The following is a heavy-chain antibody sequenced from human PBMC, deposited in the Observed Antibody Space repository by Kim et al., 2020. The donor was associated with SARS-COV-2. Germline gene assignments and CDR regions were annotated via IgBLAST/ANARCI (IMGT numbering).Heavy chain of an antibody. J-gene: IGHJ4*02. D-gene: IGHD3-10*01. CDR3: ARHRLTGVVNQYCFDY. V-gene: IGHV5-51*01. Sequence: GESLKISCKGSGYSFTDYWIGWVRQMPGKGLEWMGIIYPSDSDIRYNPSFQGQVTISGDKSINTAYLQWSSLKASDTAVYYCARHRLTGVVNQYCFDYWGQGTLVTVSS. CDR2: IYPSDSDI. CDR1: GYSFTDYW.